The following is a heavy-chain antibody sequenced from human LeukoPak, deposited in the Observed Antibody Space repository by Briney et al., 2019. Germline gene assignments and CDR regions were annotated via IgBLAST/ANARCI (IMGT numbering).Heavy chain of an antibody. CDR3: ARARGLGPGRHFDY. V-gene: IGHV3-23*01. D-gene: IGHD1-26*01. Sequence: GGSLRLSCAASGFTFSSYAMSWVRQAPGKGLEWVSAISGSGGSTYYADSVKGRFTISRDNSKNTLYLQMNSLRAEDTAVYYCARARGLGPGRHFDYWGQGTLVTVSA. CDR2: ISGSGGST. J-gene: IGHJ4*02. CDR1: GFTFSSYA.